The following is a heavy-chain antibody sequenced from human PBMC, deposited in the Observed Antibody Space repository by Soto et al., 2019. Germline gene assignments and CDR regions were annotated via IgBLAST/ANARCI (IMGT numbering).Heavy chain of an antibody. D-gene: IGHD3-22*01. Sequence: LCLSCAAAGFPFSRHWMRWVRQAPGQGLEWVAYIKQDGSEKYYVDSVKGRFAISRDNAKNSLYLQMDILRAEDTAVYYCASITAYDFSACGYYFPH. J-gene: IGHJ1*01. CDR1: GFPFSRHW. CDR2: IKQDGSEK. V-gene: IGHV3-7*01. CDR3: ASITAYDFSACGYYFPH.